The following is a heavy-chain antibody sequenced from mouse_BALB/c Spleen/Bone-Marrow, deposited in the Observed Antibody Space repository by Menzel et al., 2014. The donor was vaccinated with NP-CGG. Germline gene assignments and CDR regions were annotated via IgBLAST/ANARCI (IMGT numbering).Heavy chain of an antibody. D-gene: IGHD2-4*01. CDR3: ARSNDYDVETFDY. CDR1: GYSFTDYI. V-gene: IGHV1-39*01. CDR2: INPYYGST. J-gene: IGHJ2*01. Sequence: EVQLQQSGPELVKPGASVKISCKASGYSFTDYIMLWVKQSHGKGLEWIGNINPYYGSTSYNLKFKGKATLTVDKSSSTAYMQLNSLTSEDSAVYYCARSNDYDVETFDYWGQGTTLTVSS.